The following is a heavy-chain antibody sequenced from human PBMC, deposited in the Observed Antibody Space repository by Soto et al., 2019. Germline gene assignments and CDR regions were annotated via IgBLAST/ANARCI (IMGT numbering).Heavy chain of an antibody. CDR3: AHSDYGDYFDY. J-gene: IGHJ4*02. CDR2: IYWDDDK. D-gene: IGHD4-17*01. V-gene: IGHV2-5*02. Sequence: QITLKESGPTLVKPTQTLTLTCTFSGFSLSAHGVGVGWIRQPPGKALEWLALIYWDDDKRYSPPLKSRLTITKDTSKNQVVLTMTNMVPVDTATYFCAHSDYGDYFDYWGQGTLVTVSS. CDR1: GFSLSAHGVG.